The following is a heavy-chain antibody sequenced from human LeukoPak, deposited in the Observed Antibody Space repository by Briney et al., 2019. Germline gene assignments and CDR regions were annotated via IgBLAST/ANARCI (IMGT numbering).Heavy chain of an antibody. D-gene: IGHD3-22*01. V-gene: IGHV5-51*01. Sequence: GESLKISCKGSGYRFTSYWIGWVRQMPGKGLEWMGIIYPGDSDTRYSPSFQGQVTISADKSISTAYLQWSSLKASDTAMYYCARLPEEYYYDSSGPFDIWGQGTMVTVSS. CDR2: IYPGDSDT. J-gene: IGHJ3*02. CDR3: ARLPEEYYYDSSGPFDI. CDR1: GYRFTSYW.